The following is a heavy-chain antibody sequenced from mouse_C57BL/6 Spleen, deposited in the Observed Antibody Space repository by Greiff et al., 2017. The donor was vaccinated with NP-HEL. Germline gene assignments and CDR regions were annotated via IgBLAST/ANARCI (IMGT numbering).Heavy chain of an antibody. Sequence: DVHLVESGGGLVQSGRSLRLSCATSGFTFSDFYMEWVRQAPGKGLEWIAASRNKANDYTTEYSASVKGRFIVSRDTSQSILYLQMNALRAEDTAIYYCARGQTGTAWFAYWGQGTLVTVSA. CDR2: SRNKANDYTT. CDR1: GFTFSDFY. V-gene: IGHV7-1*01. D-gene: IGHD4-1*01. J-gene: IGHJ3*01. CDR3: ARGQTGTAWFAY.